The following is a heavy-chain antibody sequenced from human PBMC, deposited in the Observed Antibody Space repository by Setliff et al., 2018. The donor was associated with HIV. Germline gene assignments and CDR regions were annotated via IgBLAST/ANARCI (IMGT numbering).Heavy chain of an antibody. CDR2: ISSSSDYI. J-gene: IGHJ4*02. V-gene: IGHV3-21*01. D-gene: IGHD1-26*01. CDR1: GFTFSTYS. CDR3: ARDKYRSGSYYDYFDY. Sequence: GGSLRLSCAASGFTFSTYSMNWVRQSPGKGLEWVSSISSSSDYIYYADSVKGRFTISRDNAKNSLYLQMNSLRAEDTAVYYCARDKYRSGSYYDYFDYWGQGTLVTVSS.